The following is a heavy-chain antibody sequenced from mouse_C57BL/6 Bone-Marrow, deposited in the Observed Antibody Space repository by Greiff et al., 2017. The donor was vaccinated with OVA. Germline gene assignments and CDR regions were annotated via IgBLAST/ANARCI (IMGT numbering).Heavy chain of an antibody. V-gene: IGHV5-12*01. CDR3: ARRDALDY. CDR1: GFTFSAFY. CDR2: ISNGGGST. J-gene: IGHJ4*01. Sequence: EVHLVESGGGLVQPGGSLKLSCAASGFTFSAFYMYWIRQTPEKRLEWVAYISNGGGSTYSPDTVKGRFTISRNTAKNTLYLQMSRLKSEDTAMYYCARRDALDYWGPGTSVTVSS.